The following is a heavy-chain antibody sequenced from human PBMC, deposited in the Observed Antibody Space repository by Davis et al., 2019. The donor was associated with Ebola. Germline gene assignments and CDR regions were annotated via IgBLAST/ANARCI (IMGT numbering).Heavy chain of an antibody. CDR1: SGSFSGYS. CDR3: ARGPPDCGTTSCYVRWFDP. D-gene: IGHD2-2*01. CDR2: INHNGST. J-gene: IGHJ5*02. V-gene: IGHV4-34*01. Sequence: PSETLSLTFAGYSGSFSGYSWNWIRQPPGKGLEWIGEINHNGSTNYNRSLKSRVTISIDTSKTQFSLKLSSVTAADTSVYYCARGPPDCGTTSCYVRWFDPWGQGTLVTVSS.